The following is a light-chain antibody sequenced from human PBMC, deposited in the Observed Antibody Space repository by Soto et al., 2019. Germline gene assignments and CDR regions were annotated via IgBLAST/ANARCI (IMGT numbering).Light chain of an antibody. CDR3: QQYNNRPPFT. CDR1: QSVSSY. CDR2: AAS. V-gene: IGKV1-39*01. Sequence: DIQMTQSPSSLSASVGDRVTITCRASQSVSSYLNWYQQKPGKAPKLLIYAASSLQSGVPSRFSGSGSGTDFTPTISSLQSEDFAVSYCQQYNNRPPFTFGPGTKVDIK. J-gene: IGKJ3*01.